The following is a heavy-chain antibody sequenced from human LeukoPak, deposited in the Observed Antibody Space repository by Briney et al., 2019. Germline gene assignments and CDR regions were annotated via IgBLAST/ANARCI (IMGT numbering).Heavy chain of an antibody. CDR1: GGTFSSYT. CDR3: ARDRDSSGWYAYY. Sequence: GASVKVSCKASGGTFSSYTISWVRQAPGQGLEWMGRIIPILGIANYAQKFQGRVTITADKSTSTAYMELSSLRSEDTAVYYCARDRDSSGWYAYYWGQGTLVTVSS. CDR2: IIPILGIA. V-gene: IGHV1-69*04. D-gene: IGHD6-19*01. J-gene: IGHJ4*02.